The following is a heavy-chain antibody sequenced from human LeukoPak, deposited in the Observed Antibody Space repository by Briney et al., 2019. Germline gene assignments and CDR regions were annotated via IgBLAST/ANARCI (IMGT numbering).Heavy chain of an antibody. CDR1: GFPFSSYG. CDR3: ASGGPTRGPLDQ. D-gene: IGHD3-16*01. CDR2: LRKDATYS. V-gene: IGHV3-30*02. Sequence: PGGSLRLSCAASGFPFSSYGTYWVRQTPDKGLEWVAYLRKDATYSNYADSVRGRFNISRDNSRNTLDLQMSSLRVEDTALYYCASGGPTRGPLDQWGQGTLVTVSS. J-gene: IGHJ4*02.